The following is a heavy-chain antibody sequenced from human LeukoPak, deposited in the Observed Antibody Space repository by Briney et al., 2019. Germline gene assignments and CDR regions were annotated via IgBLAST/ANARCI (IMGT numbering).Heavy chain of an antibody. J-gene: IGHJ6*02. CDR3: ARDPTDTIFGVVIIDYYYYGMDV. CDR2: INPNSGGT. D-gene: IGHD3-3*01. CDR1: GYTFTGYY. Sequence: ASVKVSCKASGYTFTGYYMHWVRQAPGQGLEWMGWINPNSGGTNYAQKFQGRVTMTRDTSISTAYMELSRLRSDDTAVYYCARDPTDTIFGVVIIDYYYYGMDVWGQGTTVTVSS. V-gene: IGHV1-2*02.